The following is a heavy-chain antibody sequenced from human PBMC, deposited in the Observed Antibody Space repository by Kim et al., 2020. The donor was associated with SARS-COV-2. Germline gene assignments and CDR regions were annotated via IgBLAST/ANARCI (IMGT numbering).Heavy chain of an antibody. Sequence: SETLSLTCTVSGGSISSYYWSWIRQPPGKGLEWIGYIYYSGSTNYNPSLKSRVTISVDTSKNQFSLKLSSVTAADTAVYYCARGRYYGSGSTGPFDPWGQGTLVTVSS. J-gene: IGHJ5*02. CDR2: IYYSGST. D-gene: IGHD3-10*01. V-gene: IGHV4-59*01. CDR3: ARGRYYGSGSTGPFDP. CDR1: GGSISSYY.